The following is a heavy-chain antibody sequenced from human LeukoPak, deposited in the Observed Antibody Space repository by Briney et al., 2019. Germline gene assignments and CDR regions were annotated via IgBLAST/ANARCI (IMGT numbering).Heavy chain of an antibody. CDR3: TRPYGDIDY. CDR2: IRSKANSYAT. Sequence: PGGSLRLSCAASGFTFSGSAMHWVRQASGKGLGWVGRIRSKANSYATAYAASVKGRFTISRDDSKNTAYLQMNSLKTEDTAVYYCTRPYGDIDYWGQGTLVTVSS. V-gene: IGHV3-73*01. D-gene: IGHD4-17*01. CDR1: GFTFSGSA. J-gene: IGHJ4*02.